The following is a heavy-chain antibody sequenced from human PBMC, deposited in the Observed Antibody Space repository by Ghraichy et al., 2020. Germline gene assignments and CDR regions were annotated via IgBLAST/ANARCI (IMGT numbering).Heavy chain of an antibody. D-gene: IGHD2-21*02. Sequence: GGSLRLSCEASGITVSTKYMHWVRQAPGKGLEWVSLIYSAGLTRYADSVRDRFTISRDSSTNKLFLQMDSLRAEDTAVYYCVGGNCGGDCYFDYWGQGTLVTVSS. CDR2: IYSAGLT. CDR1: GITVSTKY. J-gene: IGHJ4*02. CDR3: VGGNCGGDCYFDY. V-gene: IGHV3-66*01.